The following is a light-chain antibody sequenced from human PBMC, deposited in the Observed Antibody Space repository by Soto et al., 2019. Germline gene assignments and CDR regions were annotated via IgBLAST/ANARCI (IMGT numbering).Light chain of an antibody. CDR2: WAS. CDR1: QSVLCSSINKNH. J-gene: IGKJ5*01. V-gene: IGKV4-1*01. Sequence: DIVMTQSPDSLAVSLGARATINCRSSQSVLCSSINKNHLAWYQQKPGQPPKLLIYWASTRESGVPDRFSGSGSGTAFTLTISSLQAEYVAVYYCQQYYSTPSITFGQGTRLEIK. CDR3: QQYYSTPSIT.